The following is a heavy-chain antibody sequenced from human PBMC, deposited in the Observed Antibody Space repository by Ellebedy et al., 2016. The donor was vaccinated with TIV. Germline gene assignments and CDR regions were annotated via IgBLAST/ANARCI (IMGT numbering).Heavy chain of an antibody. J-gene: IGHJ4*02. CDR1: GTTFTSDY. Sequence: GSLRLXXSVSGTTFTSDYWSWIRQLPGKGLEWIGHTSSFGDTNHNPSLKSRVTISLDTPKNHFSLKLTSVTPADTAVYYCARAYGEFESFDYWGQGTLVTVSS. CDR2: TSSFGDT. D-gene: IGHD4-17*01. CDR3: ARAYGEFESFDY. V-gene: IGHV4-59*01.